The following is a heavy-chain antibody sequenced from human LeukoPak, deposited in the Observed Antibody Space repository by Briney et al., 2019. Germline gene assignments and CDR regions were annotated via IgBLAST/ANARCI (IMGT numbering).Heavy chain of an antibody. Sequence: GGSLRLSCAASGFTFSSYGMHWVRQAPGKGLEWVAFIRYDGSNKYYANSVKGRFTISRNNSKNTLYLQMNSLRAEDTAVYYCAKDGGAPTVNWFDPWGRGTLVTVSS. CDR3: AKDGGAPTVNWFDP. V-gene: IGHV3-30*02. CDR2: IRYDGSNK. CDR1: GFTFSSYG. J-gene: IGHJ5*02. D-gene: IGHD4-17*01.